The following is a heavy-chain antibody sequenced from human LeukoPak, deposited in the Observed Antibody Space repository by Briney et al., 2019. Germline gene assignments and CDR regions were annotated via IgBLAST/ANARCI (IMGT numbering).Heavy chain of an antibody. CDR3: ARGGPLDYGDFPDY. CDR1: GYTFTSYD. CDR2: MNPNSGNT. D-gene: IGHD4-17*01. V-gene: IGHV1-8*03. J-gene: IGHJ4*02. Sequence: ASVKVSCKASGYTFTSYDISWVRQATGQGLEWMGWMNPNSGNTGYAQKFQGRVTITRNTSISTAYMELGSLRSEDTAVYYCARGGPLDYGDFPDYWGQGTLVTVSS.